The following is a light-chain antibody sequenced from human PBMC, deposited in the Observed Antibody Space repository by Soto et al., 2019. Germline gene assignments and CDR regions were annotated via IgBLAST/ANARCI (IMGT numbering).Light chain of an antibody. CDR3: GPWDSSLSSV. CDR2: DNN. CDR1: SSNIGNNY. V-gene: IGLV1-51*01. Sequence: QSVLTQPPSVSAAPGQKVTISCSGSSSNIGNNYVSWYQQLPGTAPKLLIYDNNKRPSGIPDRFSGSKSGTSATLGITGLQTGDAADYYCGPWDSSLSSVFGGGTKLTVL. J-gene: IGLJ3*02.